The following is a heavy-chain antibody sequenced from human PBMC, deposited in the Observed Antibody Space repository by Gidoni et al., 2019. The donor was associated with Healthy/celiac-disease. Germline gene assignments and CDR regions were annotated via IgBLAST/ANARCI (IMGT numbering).Heavy chain of an antibody. CDR2: INHSGRT. CDR3: ARGGAYSSSWYY. Sequence: QLQLQQWGAGLLKPSETLSLTCAVYGWSFSGYYWSWIRQPPGKGMEWIGEINHSGRTNYNQALKSRVTISVDTSKNQFSLKLSSVTAADTAVYYCARGGAYSSSWYYWGQGTLVTVAS. V-gene: IGHV4-34*01. J-gene: IGHJ4*02. D-gene: IGHD6-13*01. CDR1: GWSFSGYY.